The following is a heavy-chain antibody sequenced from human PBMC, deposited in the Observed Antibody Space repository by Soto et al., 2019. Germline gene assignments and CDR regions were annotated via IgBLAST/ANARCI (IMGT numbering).Heavy chain of an antibody. CDR1: GSTFTSNG. D-gene: IGHD5-18*01. Sequence: GASVKVSCKVSGSTFTSNGIGWVRQAPGQGLEWMGWISTYNENMDSAPHLQGRLTMTTDTSTTTAYMELTNLKFDDTALYYCGDVGGYSTGDYSFDLWGQGTPVTVSS. V-gene: IGHV1-18*04. J-gene: IGHJ4*02. CDR2: ISTYNENM. CDR3: GDVGGYSTGDYSFDL.